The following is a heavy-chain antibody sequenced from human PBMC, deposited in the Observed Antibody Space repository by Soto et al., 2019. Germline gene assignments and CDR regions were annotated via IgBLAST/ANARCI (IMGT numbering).Heavy chain of an antibody. CDR2: ISASGDII. CDR3: PKMAWFGDPPGGDY. CDR1: GFTFSNYA. D-gene: IGHD3-10*01. Sequence: EAQLSESGGGLVQPGGSLRLSCGASGFTFSNYAMGWVRQAPGKGLEWDSAISASGDIIYYGDSVKGRFTISRHNSKSTLYLQMNSLRADDTARYFCPKMAWFGDPPGGDYWGQGTLVTVSS. V-gene: IGHV3-23*01. J-gene: IGHJ4*02.